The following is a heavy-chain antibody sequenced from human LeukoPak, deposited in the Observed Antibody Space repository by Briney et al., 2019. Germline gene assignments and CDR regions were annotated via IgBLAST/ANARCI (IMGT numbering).Heavy chain of an antibody. D-gene: IGHD3-10*01. CDR2: ILRDETHT. J-gene: IGHJ4*02. CDR3: ARDLGYGDSF. Sequence: PGGSLRLSCAASGFTISSSQMHWVRQAPGKGLVWVSRILRDETHTNYADSVRGRFTISSDNAKNTLYLQMNSLRAEDTAVYHCARDLGYGDSFWGQGTLVTVAS. CDR1: GFTISSSQ. V-gene: IGHV3-74*01.